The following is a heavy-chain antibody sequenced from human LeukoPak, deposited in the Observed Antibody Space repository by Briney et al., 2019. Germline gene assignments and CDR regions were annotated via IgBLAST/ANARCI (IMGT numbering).Heavy chain of an antibody. J-gene: IGHJ3*02. CDR3: ARVRAIWDAFDI. CDR1: GGSISSYY. V-gene: IGHV4-59*01. Sequence: SETLSLTCTVSGGSISSYYWSWIRQPPGKGLEWIGYIYYSGSTNYNPSPKSRVTISVDTSKNQFSLKLSSVTAADTAVYYCARVRAIWDAFDIWGQGTMVTVSS. CDR2: IYYSGST. D-gene: IGHD3-3*01.